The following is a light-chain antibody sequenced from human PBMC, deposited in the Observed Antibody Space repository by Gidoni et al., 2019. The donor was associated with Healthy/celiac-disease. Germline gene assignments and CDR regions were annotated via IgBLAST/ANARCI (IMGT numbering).Light chain of an antibody. Sequence: QSALTQPPSASGSPGPSVTISCPGTSSDVGGYNYVSWYQKHPGKAPNLMIYEVSKRPSGVPDRFSGSKSGNTASLTVSGLQAEDEADYYCSSYAGSNNPYVFGTGTKVTVL. V-gene: IGLV2-8*01. CDR1: SSDVGGYNY. CDR2: EVS. J-gene: IGLJ1*01. CDR3: SSYAGSNNPYV.